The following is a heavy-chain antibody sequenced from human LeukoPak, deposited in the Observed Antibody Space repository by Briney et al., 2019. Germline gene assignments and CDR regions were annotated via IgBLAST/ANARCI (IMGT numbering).Heavy chain of an antibody. CDR2: IYHSGST. Sequence: SETLSLTCAVSGYSISSGYYSGWIRQPPGKGLEWIGSIYHSGSTYYNPSLKSRVTISVDTSKNQFSLKLSSVTATDTAVYYCARGKGSGWDHHAEYYYYYYYMDVWGKGTTVTVSS. V-gene: IGHV4-38-2*01. D-gene: IGHD6-19*01. J-gene: IGHJ6*03. CDR3: ARGKGSGWDHHAEYYYYYYYMDV. CDR1: GYSISSGYY.